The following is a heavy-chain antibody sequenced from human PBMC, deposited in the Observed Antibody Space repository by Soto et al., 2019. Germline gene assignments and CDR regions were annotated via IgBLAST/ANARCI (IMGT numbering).Heavy chain of an antibody. CDR3: AAAGGAGFDWLLSRVLDAQIAAAGTLDY. J-gene: IGHJ4*02. D-gene: IGHD3-9*01. CDR2: IVVGSGNT. Sequence: GASVKVSCKASGFTFTSSAVQWVRQARGQRLEWIGWIVVGSGNTNYAQKFQERVTITRDMSTSTAYMELSSLRSEDTAVYYCAAAGGAGFDWLLSRVLDAQIAAAGTLDYWSQGTLVTVSS. CDR1: GFTFTSSA. V-gene: IGHV1-58*01.